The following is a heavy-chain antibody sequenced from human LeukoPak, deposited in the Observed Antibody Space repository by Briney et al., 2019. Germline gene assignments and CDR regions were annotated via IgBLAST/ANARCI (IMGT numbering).Heavy chain of an antibody. Sequence: ASVKVSCKASGYTFTGYYMHWVRQAPGQGLEWMGWINPNSGGTNYAQKFQGRVTMTRDTSISTAYMELSRLRSDDTAVYYCARVVTYYDFLSGSRSPFDIWGQGTMVTVSS. CDR2: INPNSGGT. CDR3: ARVVTYYDFLSGSRSPFDI. V-gene: IGHV1-2*02. J-gene: IGHJ3*02. D-gene: IGHD3-3*01. CDR1: GYTFTGYY.